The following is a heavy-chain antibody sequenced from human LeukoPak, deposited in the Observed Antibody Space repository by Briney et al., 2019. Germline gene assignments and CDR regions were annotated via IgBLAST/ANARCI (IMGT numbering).Heavy chain of an antibody. CDR1: GFTFSSYW. CDR3: ARDHHRRLYDSQARDTFAF. Sequence: GGSLRLSCAASGFTFSSYWMHWVRQAPGKGLVWVSRINSDGSSTSYADSVKGRFTISRDNAKNTLYLQMNSLRAEDTAVYYCARDHHRRLYDSQARDTFAFWGQGTMVTVSS. D-gene: IGHD3-22*01. CDR2: INSDGSST. J-gene: IGHJ3*01. V-gene: IGHV3-74*01.